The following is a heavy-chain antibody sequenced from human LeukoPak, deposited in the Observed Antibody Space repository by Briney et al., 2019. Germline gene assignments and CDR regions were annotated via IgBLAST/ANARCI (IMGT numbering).Heavy chain of an antibody. D-gene: IGHD2-2*03. CDR1: GFSFDDYA. CDR2: ISGDAGST. CDR3: AKVIGYCSSTSCSLFDDAFDV. J-gene: IGHJ3*01. Sequence: PGGSLRLSCAASGFSFDDYAMHWVRQAPGKGLEWVSLISGDAGSTYYADSVRGRFSISRDNSKNSLFLQMNSLRTEDTAFYFCAKVIGYCSSTSCSLFDDAFDVWGQGTMVTASS. V-gene: IGHV3-43*02.